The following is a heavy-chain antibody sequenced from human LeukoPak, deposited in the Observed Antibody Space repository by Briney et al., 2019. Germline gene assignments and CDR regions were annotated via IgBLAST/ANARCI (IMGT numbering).Heavy chain of an antibody. V-gene: IGHV3-53*01. CDR1: GFTVSSNY. CDR3: ASGDTAMVTAFDY. Sequence: PGGSLRLSCAASGFTVSSNYMSWVRQAPGKGLEWVSVIYSAGSTYYADSVKGRFTISRDNSKNTLYLQMNSLRAEDTAVYYCASGDTAMVTAFDYWGQGTQVTVSS. CDR2: IYSAGST. J-gene: IGHJ4*02. D-gene: IGHD5-18*01.